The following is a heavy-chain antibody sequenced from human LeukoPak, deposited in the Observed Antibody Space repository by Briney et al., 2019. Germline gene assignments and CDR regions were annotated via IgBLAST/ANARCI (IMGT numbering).Heavy chain of an antibody. Sequence: SETLSLTCAVYGGSFSGYYWSWIRQPPGKGLEWIGEINHSGSTNYNPSLKSRVTISVDTSKNQFSLKLSSVTAADTAVYYCASLVDTAMDISPWGQGTLVTVSS. V-gene: IGHV4-34*01. CDR2: INHSGST. CDR3: ASLVDTAMDISP. D-gene: IGHD5-18*01. J-gene: IGHJ5*02. CDR1: GGSFSGYY.